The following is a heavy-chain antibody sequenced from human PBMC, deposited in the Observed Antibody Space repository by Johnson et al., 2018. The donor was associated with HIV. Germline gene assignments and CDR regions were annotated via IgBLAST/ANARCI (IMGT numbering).Heavy chain of an antibody. J-gene: IGHJ3*02. CDR2: IKGDGSEK. Sequence: VQLVESGGGVVQPGRSLRRSCAASGFIFRSHWMSWVRQATGKGLEWVANIKGDGSEKYYGDSVKGRVTISRDNAKNSLYLQMNSLRAEDTAVYYCAREFGMIMFGGVIGTDAFYIWGQGTMVTVSS. CDR3: AREFGMIMFGGVIGTDAFYI. D-gene: IGHD3-16*02. CDR1: GFIFRSHW. V-gene: IGHV3-7*01.